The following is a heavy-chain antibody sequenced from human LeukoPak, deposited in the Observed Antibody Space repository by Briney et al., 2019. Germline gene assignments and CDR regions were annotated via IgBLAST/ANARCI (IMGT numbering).Heavy chain of an antibody. CDR3: ARGELLGYCSSTSCANYFDY. CDR2: INHSGST. D-gene: IGHD2-2*01. Sequence: SETLSLTCAVYGGSFSGYYWSWIRQPPGKGLEWIGEINHSGSTNYNPPLKSRVTISVDTSKNQFSLKLSSVTAADTAVYYCARGELLGYCSSTSCANYFDYWGQGTLVTVSS. J-gene: IGHJ4*02. CDR1: GGSFSGYY. V-gene: IGHV4-34*01.